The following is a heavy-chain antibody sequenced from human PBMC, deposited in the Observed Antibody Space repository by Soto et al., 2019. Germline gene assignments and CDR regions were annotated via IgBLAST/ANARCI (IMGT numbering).Heavy chain of an antibody. CDR1: GGSIRIYY. D-gene: IGHD6-6*01. J-gene: IGHJ4*02. Sequence: SDPLSPTGIVSGGSIRIYYWNWIQQPQARGLEWIGYVYHSGSTNYNPSRRRRVSMSVDGSRNHFSRPLPSVTAADRAFYFCESSYSTSSPPDYCGQGSLVTVPS. CDR3: ESSYSTSSPPDY. CDR2: VYHSGST. V-gene: IGHV4-59*12.